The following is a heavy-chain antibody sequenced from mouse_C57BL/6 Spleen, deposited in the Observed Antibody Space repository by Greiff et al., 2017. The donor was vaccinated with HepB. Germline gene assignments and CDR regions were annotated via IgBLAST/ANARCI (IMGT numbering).Heavy chain of an antibody. CDR2: INPSTGGT. V-gene: IGHV1-42*01. CDR3: ARKGSTGSSWFAY. CDR1: GYSFPGYY. Sequence: EVQLQQSGPELVKPGASVKISCKASGYSFPGYYMNWVKPSPEKSLEWIGEINPSTGGTTYNQKFKAKATLTVDKSSSTAYMQLKSLTSEDSAVYYCARKGSTGSSWFAYWGQGTLVTVSA. J-gene: IGHJ3*01. D-gene: IGHD2-1*01.